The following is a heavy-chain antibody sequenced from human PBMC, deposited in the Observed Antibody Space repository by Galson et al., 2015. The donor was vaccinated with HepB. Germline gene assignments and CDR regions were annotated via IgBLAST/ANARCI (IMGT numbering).Heavy chain of an antibody. J-gene: IGHJ6*02. CDR2: IRSKAYGGTT. Sequence: SLRLSCAASGFTFGDYAMSWFRQAPGKGLEWVGFIRSKAYGGTTEYAASVKGRFTISRDDSKSIAYLQMNSLKTEDTAVYYCTREGYDSSFEDLLRGYYYYGMDVWGQGTTVTVSS. D-gene: IGHD3-22*01. V-gene: IGHV3-49*03. CDR3: TREGYDSSFEDLLRGYYYYGMDV. CDR1: GFTFGDYA.